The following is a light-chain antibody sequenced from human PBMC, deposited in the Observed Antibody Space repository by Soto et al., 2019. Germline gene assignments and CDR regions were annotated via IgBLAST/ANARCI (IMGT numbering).Light chain of an antibody. CDR1: SSDVGGYNY. J-gene: IGLJ2*01. Sequence: QSALTQPASVSGSPGQSITISGTGTSSDVGGYNYVSWYQHHPDKAPKLMIYDVNNRPSGVSNRFSGSKSGNTASLTISGLQAEDEAAYYCSSYTSSSTRLVFGGGTQLTVL. CDR2: DVN. V-gene: IGLV2-14*03. CDR3: SSYTSSSTRLV.